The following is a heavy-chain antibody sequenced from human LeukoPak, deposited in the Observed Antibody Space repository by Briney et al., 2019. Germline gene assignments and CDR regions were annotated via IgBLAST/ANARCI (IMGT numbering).Heavy chain of an antibody. V-gene: IGHV4-39*01. D-gene: IGHD2-2*01. CDR1: GGSISSRSYY. CDR3: ARLPIVVVPASGFDY. CDR2: INYSGTT. Sequence: SETLSLTCTVSGGSISSRSYYWGWIRQPPGKGLEWIGSINYSGTTYYNPSLKSRVIISVDTSKNQLSLNLNSVTAADTAAYYCARLPIVVVPASGFDYWGQGSLVTVSS. J-gene: IGHJ4*02.